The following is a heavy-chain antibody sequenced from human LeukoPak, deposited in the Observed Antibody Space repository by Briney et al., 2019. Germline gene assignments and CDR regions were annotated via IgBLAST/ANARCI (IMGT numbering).Heavy chain of an antibody. CDR3: ARAAHADLYGTNLYYYYYMDV. D-gene: IGHD4/OR15-4a*01. CDR1: GYTFNTYG. V-gene: IGHV1-18*01. Sequence: ASVKVSCKASGYTFNTYGITWVRQAPGQGLEWMGWISGYNGKTKYAQKLQDRVTMTTDTSTTTAYMELRSLTSDDTAVYYCARAAHADLYGTNLYYYYYMDVWGKGTTVTISS. J-gene: IGHJ6*03. CDR2: ISGYNGKT.